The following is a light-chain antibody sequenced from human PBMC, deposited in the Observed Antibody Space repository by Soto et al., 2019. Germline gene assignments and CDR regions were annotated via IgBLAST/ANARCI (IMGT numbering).Light chain of an antibody. J-gene: IGLJ3*02. Sequence: QSVLTQPPSVSGAPGQRVTISCTGSNSNIGAGYDVHWYQQLPGTAPKLLIYGNSNRPSGVPDRFSGSKSGTSASLAITGLQAEDEADYYCQSYDSSLSGGVFGGGTKVTVL. CDR2: GNS. CDR1: NSNIGAGYD. V-gene: IGLV1-40*01. CDR3: QSYDSSLSGGV.